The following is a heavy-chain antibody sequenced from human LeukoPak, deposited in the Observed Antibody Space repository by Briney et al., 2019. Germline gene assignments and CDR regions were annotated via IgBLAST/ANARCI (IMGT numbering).Heavy chain of an antibody. Sequence: PSETLPLTCTVSGGSISSYYWSWIRQPPGKGLEWIGYIYFSGSTNYNPSLKSRVTISVDTSKNQFSLKLSSVTAADTAVYYCAREYYDILTGYSNMDVWGKGTTVTISS. D-gene: IGHD3-9*01. V-gene: IGHV4-59*01. CDR2: IYFSGST. CDR3: AREYYDILTGYSNMDV. CDR1: GGSISSYY. J-gene: IGHJ6*03.